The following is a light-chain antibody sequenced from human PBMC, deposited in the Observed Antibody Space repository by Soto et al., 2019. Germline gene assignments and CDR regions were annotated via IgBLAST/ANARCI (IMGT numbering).Light chain of an antibody. CDR2: GAS. J-gene: IGKJ5*01. CDR3: QQYSDLTMT. CDR1: QTVNNNY. Sequence: DIVLTQSPATMPLSPGERSILSCRASQTVNNNYLAWCQKNPGQDPRIVIYGASRRATGIPDRFSGSASGTDFNLTISSLETEDFAVYLCQQYSDLTMTFGQGTRLEIK. V-gene: IGKV3-20*01.